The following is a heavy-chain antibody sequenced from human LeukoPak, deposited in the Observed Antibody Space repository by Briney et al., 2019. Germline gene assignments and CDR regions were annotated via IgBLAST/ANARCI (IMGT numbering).Heavy chain of an antibody. V-gene: IGHV3-7*01. CDR3: AKVSGVADPFDP. J-gene: IGHJ5*02. CDR1: GFSFKSYR. D-gene: IGHD6-19*01. Sequence: GGSLRLSCAASGFSFKSYRMNWVRQAPGKGLEWVANIKQDGSEKFYVDSVKGRFTISRDNAKNSLYLQMNSLRAEDTAVYYCAKVSGVADPFDPWGQGTLVTVSS. CDR2: IKQDGSEK.